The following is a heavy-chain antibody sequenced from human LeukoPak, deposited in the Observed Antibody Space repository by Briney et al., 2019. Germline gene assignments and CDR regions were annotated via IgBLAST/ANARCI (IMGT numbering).Heavy chain of an antibody. J-gene: IGHJ3*02. D-gene: IGHD6-13*01. CDR3: ARASYSSSWYGDDAFDI. Sequence: PSETLSHTCTVSGGSISSYYWSWIRQAAGKGLEWIGRIYTSGSTNYNPSLKSRVTMSVDTSKNQFSLKLSSVTAADTAVYYCARASYSSSWYGDDAFDIWGQGTMVTVSS. CDR1: GGSISSYY. V-gene: IGHV4-4*07. CDR2: IYTSGST.